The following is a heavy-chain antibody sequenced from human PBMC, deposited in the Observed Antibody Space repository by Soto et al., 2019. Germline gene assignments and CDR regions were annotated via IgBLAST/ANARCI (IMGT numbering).Heavy chain of an antibody. CDR1: GYTFTGYY. V-gene: IGHV1-2*04. CDR2: INPNSGGT. Sequence: ASVKVSCKASGYTFTGYYMHWVRQAPGQGLEWMGWINPNSGGTNYAQKFQGWVTMTRDTSISTAYMELSRLRSDDTAVYYCAGDLNQIPGVVVPAAIIYYYGMDVWGQGTTVTVSS. CDR3: AGDLNQIPGVVVPAAIIYYYGMDV. J-gene: IGHJ6*02. D-gene: IGHD2-2*01.